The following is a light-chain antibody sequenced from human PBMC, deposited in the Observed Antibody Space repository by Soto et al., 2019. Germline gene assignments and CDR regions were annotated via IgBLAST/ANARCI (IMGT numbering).Light chain of an antibody. Sequence: EIVLTQSPGTLSLSPGEIATLSCRASQSVSSSYLAWYQQKPGQAPRILIYGASSRATGIPDRFSGSGSGTDFTLTISRLEPEDVAVYYCQQYGSSPKTLGQGTKVDIK. CDR1: QSVSSSY. CDR3: QQYGSSPKT. CDR2: GAS. J-gene: IGKJ1*01. V-gene: IGKV3-20*01.